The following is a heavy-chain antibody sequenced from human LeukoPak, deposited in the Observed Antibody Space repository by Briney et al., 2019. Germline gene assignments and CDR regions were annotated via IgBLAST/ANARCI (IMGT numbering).Heavy chain of an antibody. CDR1: GYTFTSYD. CDR3: ARDLRGEKDDY. Sequence: ASVKVSCKASGYTFTSYDFNWLRQAPGQGLEWMGRINPNSGGTNYAQKFQGRVTMTRDTSISTAYMELSRLRSDDTAVYYCARDLRGEKDDYWGQGTLVTVSS. D-gene: IGHD3-10*01. V-gene: IGHV1-2*06. J-gene: IGHJ4*02. CDR2: INPNSGGT.